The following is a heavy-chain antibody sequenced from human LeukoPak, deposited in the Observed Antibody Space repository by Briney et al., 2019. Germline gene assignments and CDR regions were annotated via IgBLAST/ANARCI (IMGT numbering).Heavy chain of an antibody. CDR2: ISSSSSYI. CDR1: GFTFSRYN. V-gene: IGHV3-21*04. D-gene: IGHD5-18*01. CDR3: ARDLIRGYSYGMGY. Sequence: GGSLRLSCAASGFTFSRYNMNWVRQAPGKGLEWVSSISSSSSYIYYADSVKGRFTISRDNAKNSLYLQMNSLRAEDTAVYYCARDLIRGYSYGMGYWGQGTLVTVSS. J-gene: IGHJ4*02.